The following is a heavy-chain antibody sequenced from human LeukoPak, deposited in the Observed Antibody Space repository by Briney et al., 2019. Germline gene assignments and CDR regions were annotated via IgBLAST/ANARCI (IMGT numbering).Heavy chain of an antibody. J-gene: IGHJ3*01. CDR1: GFTFSSFA. D-gene: IGHD2-2*01. V-gene: IGHV3-23*01. CDR2: ISGSGGST. Sequence: GGPRGPPVEPLGFTFSSFAMGWVRQPPGKGLGWVSAISGSGGSTYYADSVKGRFTISRDNSKNTLFLQMNSLRAEDTAVYYCAKDRSCTGSSCNVGSWGQGTMVTVSS. CDR3: AKDRSCTGSSCNVGS.